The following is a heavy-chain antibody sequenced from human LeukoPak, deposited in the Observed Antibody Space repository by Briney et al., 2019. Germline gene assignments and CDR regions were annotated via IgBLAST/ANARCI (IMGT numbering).Heavy chain of an antibody. D-gene: IGHD3-22*01. CDR2: ISYDGSNK. V-gene: IGHV3-30*18. CDR3: AKEVVVTEYYFDY. J-gene: IGHJ4*02. CDR1: GFTFSSYG. Sequence: PGGSLRLSCAASGFTFSSYGMLWVRQAPGKGLEWVAVISYDGSNKYYADSVKGRFTISRDNSKNTLYLQMNSLRAEDTAVYYCAKEVVVTEYYFDYWGQGTLVTVSS.